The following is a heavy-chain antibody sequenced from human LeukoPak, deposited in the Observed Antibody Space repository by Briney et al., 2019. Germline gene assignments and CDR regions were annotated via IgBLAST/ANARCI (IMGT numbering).Heavy chain of an antibody. V-gene: IGHV1-18*04. Sequence: ASVKVSGKASGYTFISYGISWVGQAPGQGLEWMGWISAYNGNTNYAQKLQGRVTMTTDTSTSTAYMELRSLRSDDTAVYYCARAGYYGDYGDYWGQGTLVTVSS. CDR1: GYTFISYG. J-gene: IGHJ4*02. D-gene: IGHD4-17*01. CDR2: ISAYNGNT. CDR3: ARAGYYGDYGDY.